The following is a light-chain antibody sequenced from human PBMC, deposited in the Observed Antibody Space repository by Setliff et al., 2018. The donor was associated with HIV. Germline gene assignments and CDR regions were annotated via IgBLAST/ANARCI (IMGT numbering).Light chain of an antibody. CDR3: SSYTSTTSPHVV. Sequence: QSALTQPASVSGSPGQSITISCTGTSSDIGGYDYFSWYQQHPDTAPKVIIYEVSNRPSGVSNRFSGSKSGNTASLTISGLLAEDEADYSCSSYTSTTSPHVVFGGGTKVTVL. V-gene: IGLV2-14*01. J-gene: IGLJ2*01. CDR2: EVS. CDR1: SSDIGGYDY.